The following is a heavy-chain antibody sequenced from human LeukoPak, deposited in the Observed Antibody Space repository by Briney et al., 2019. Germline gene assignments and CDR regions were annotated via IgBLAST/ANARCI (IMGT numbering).Heavy chain of an antibody. D-gene: IGHD2-8*02. CDR2: INSDGSST. CDR1: GFTFSSHW. CDR3: ARDGLLGAFDI. J-gene: IGHJ3*02. V-gene: IGHV3-74*01. Sequence: GGSLRLSCAASGFTFSSHWMHWVRQAPGKGLVWVSRINSDGSSTSYADSVKGRFTISRDNAKNTLYLQMNSLRAEDTAVYYCARDGLLGAFDIWGQGTMVTVSS.